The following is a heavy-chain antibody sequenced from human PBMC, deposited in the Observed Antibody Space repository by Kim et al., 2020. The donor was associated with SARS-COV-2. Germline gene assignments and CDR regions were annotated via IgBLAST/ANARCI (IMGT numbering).Heavy chain of an antibody. J-gene: IGHJ4*02. D-gene: IGHD1-26*01. Sequence: GYADSVNGRFTISRENAKNSLYLQMDSLRAEDTALYYCAEEAVGASHFDYWGQGTLVTVSS. V-gene: IGHV3-9*01. CDR3: AEEAVGASHFDY.